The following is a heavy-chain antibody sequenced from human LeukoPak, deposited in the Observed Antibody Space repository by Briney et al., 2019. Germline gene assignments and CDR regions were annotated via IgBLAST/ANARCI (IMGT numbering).Heavy chain of an antibody. V-gene: IGHV3-53*04. CDR3: ARGPYGSGSYYNGGDAFDI. Sequence: PGGSLRLSCAASGFTVSSNYMSWVRQAPRKGLEWVSVIYSGGSTYYADSVKGRFTISRHNSKNTLDLQMNSLRAEDTAVYYCARGPYGSGSYYNGGDAFDIWGQGTMVTVSS. CDR1: GFTVSSNY. CDR2: IYSGGST. J-gene: IGHJ3*02. D-gene: IGHD3-10*01.